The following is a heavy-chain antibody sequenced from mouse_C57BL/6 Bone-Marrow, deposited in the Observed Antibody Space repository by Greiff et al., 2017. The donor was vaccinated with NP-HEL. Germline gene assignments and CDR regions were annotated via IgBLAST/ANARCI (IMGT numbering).Heavy chain of an antibody. J-gene: IGHJ4*01. V-gene: IGHV1-54*01. Sequence: QVHVKQSGAELVRPGTSVKVSCKASGYAFTNYLIEWVKQRPGQGLEWIGVINPGSGGTNYNEKFKGKATLTADKSSSTAYMQLSSLTSEDSAVYFCARDITTVVATDYYAMDYWGQGTSVTVSS. D-gene: IGHD1-1*01. CDR1: GYAFTNYL. CDR3: ARDITTVVATDYYAMDY. CDR2: INPGSGGT.